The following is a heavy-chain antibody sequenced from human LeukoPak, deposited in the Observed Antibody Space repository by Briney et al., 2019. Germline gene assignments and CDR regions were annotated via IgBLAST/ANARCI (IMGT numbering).Heavy chain of an antibody. CDR1: GGTFSSYA. J-gene: IGHJ6*02. CDR3: ARHPEGIVPASTNYYYYGMDV. D-gene: IGHD2-2*01. Sequence: GASVKVSCKASGGTFSSYAISWVRQVPGQGLEWMGGIIPIFGTANYAQKFQGRVTITADESTSTAYMELSSLRSEDTAVYYCARHPEGIVPASTNYYYYGMDVWGQGTTVTVSS. CDR2: IIPIFGTA. V-gene: IGHV1-69*13.